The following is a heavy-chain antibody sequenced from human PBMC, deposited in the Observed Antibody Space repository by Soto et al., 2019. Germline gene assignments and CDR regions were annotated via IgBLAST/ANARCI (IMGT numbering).Heavy chain of an antibody. D-gene: IGHD3-22*01. CDR3: ARGVVISRNRNWFDP. CDR2: MNSNSGNT. CDR1: GYTFTSYD. V-gene: IGHV1-8*01. Sequence: RASVKVSCKASGYTFTSYDINWVRQATGQGLEWMGWMNSNSGNTGYAQKFQGRVTMTRNTSISTAYMELSSLRSEDTAVYYCARGVVISRNRNWFDPWGQGTLVTVSS. J-gene: IGHJ5*02.